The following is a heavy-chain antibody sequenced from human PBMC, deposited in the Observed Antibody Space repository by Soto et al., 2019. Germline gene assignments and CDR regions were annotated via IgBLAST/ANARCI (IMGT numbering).Heavy chain of an antibody. V-gene: IGHV3-74*01. CDR2: IDTSGSST. J-gene: IGHJ4*02. Sequence: LRLSCEASGFIFTNFWMHWVRQVPGKGLVWVSRIDTSGSSTSYADSVKGRFTISGDNAKNTVSLQMNSLRAEDTGVYYCAKDSWYFDLWSQGSLVTVSS. D-gene: IGHD6-13*01. CDR1: GFIFTNFW. CDR3: AKDSWYFDL.